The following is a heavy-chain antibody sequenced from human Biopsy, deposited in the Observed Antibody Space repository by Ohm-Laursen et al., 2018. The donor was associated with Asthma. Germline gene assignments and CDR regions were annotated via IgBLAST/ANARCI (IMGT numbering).Heavy chain of an antibody. CDR2: IWYDGGYK. CDR3: ARAYSSGWTRGMDV. CDR1: RFTYE. Sequence: SLRLSCTASRFTYEMHWVRQAPGKGLEWVAVIWYDGGYKDNADSVKGRITISRDNAKNTLSLQMNSLSAADTAVYYCARAYSSGWTRGMDVWGQGTTVIVSS. D-gene: IGHD6-19*01. J-gene: IGHJ6*02. V-gene: IGHV3-30*04.